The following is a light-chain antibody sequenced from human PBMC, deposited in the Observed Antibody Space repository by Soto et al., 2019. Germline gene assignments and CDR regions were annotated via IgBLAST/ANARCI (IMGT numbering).Light chain of an antibody. CDR2: DVS. V-gene: IGKV1-33*01. Sequence: DIQMTQSPSSLSASVGDRVTITCQASQDIGHSLNWYQHRSGEAPKLLISDVSSLETGVPGRFSGSGSGTDFTFTISSLQPEDFATYYCQQYDNKLLTFGGGTRIEIK. CDR3: QQYDNKLLT. CDR1: QDIGHS. J-gene: IGKJ4*01.